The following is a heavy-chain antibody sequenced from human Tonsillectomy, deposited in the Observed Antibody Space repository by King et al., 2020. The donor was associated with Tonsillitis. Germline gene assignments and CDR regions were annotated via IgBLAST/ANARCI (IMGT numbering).Heavy chain of an antibody. CDR2: ISHDGSNK. J-gene: IGHJ4*02. CDR3: AKEGPRAWGGWD. CDR1: GFTFSSYG. Sequence: VQLVESGGGVVQPGKSLRLSCAASGFTFSSYGMHWVRQAPGKGLEWVAVISHDGSNKYYVDSVKGRFTISRDTSKNTLYLQMNSLRTEDTAMYYCAKEGPRAWGGWDWGQRTLVTVSS. V-gene: IGHV3-30*18. D-gene: IGHD3-10*01.